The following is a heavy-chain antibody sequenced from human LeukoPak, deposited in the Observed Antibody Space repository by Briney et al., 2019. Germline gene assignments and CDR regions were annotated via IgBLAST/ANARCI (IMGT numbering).Heavy chain of an antibody. CDR3: ARGVAITPFDY. Sequence: SETLSLTCTVSGGSISSHYWSWIRQPPGKGLEWIGYIYYSGSTTYNHSLKSRVTMSVDTSKNQFSLKLSSVTAADTAVYYCARGVAITPFDYWGQGTLVTVSS. CDR1: GGSISSHY. CDR2: IYYSGST. J-gene: IGHJ4*02. V-gene: IGHV4-59*11. D-gene: IGHD3-22*01.